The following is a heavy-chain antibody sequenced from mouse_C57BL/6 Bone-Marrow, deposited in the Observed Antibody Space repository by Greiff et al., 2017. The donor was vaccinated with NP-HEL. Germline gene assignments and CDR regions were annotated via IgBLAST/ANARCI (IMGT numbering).Heavy chain of an antibody. CDR2: IDPSDSYT. D-gene: IGHD1-1*01. J-gene: IGHJ3*01. V-gene: IGHV1-69*01. CDR1: GYTFTSYW. CDR3: ATFLTTVVPFAY. Sequence: QVQLQQPGAELVMPGASVKLSCKASGYTFTSYWMHWVKQRPGQGLEWIGEIDPSDSYTNYNQKLKGKSKLTVDKSSSTAYMQLSSLTSEDSAVYYCATFLTTVVPFAYWGQGTLVTVSA.